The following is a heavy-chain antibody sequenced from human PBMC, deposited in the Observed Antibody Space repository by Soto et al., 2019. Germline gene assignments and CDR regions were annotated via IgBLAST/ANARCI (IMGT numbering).Heavy chain of an antibody. J-gene: IGHJ6*02. Sequence: SETLSLTCTVSGGSISSSSYYWGWIRQPPGKGLEWIGSIYYSGSTYYNPSLKSRVTISVDTSKNQFSLKLSSVTAADTAVYYCAIHPPGAMAYGMDFCGQATTRTVSS. D-gene: IGHD5-18*01. CDR1: GGSISSSSYY. CDR3: AIHPPGAMAYGMDF. V-gene: IGHV4-39*01. CDR2: IYYSGST.